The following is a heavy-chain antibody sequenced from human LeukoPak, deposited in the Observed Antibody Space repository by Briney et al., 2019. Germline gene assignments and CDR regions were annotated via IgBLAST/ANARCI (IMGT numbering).Heavy chain of an antibody. CDR2: INAGNGNT. CDR1: GYTFTSYA. V-gene: IGHV1-3*01. CDR3: ALRGSGSYRFDY. D-gene: IGHD3-10*01. J-gene: IGHJ4*02. Sequence: ASVTVSCTASGYTFTSYAMHWVRQAPGQRLEWTGWINAGNGNTKYSQKFQGRVTITRDTSASTAYMELSSLRSEDTAVYYCALRGSGSYRFDYWGQGTLVTVSS.